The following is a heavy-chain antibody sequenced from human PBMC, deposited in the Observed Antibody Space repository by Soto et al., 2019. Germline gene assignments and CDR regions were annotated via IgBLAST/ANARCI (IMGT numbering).Heavy chain of an antibody. Sequence: PSETLSLTCTVSGGSISSYYWSWIRQPPGKGLEWIGYIYYSGTTNYNPSLKSRVTISVDTSKNQFSLKLSSVTAADTAVYYCARVWGYAFDFWGQGTMVTVSS. CDR2: IYYSGTT. CDR3: ARVWGYAFDF. V-gene: IGHV4-59*08. J-gene: IGHJ3*01. D-gene: IGHD7-27*01. CDR1: GGSISSYY.